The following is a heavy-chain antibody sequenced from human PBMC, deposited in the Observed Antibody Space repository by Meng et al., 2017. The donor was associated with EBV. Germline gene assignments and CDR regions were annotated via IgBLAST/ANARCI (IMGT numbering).Heavy chain of an antibody. Sequence: TPLKEAGPTLVKPTPTLLLTCTFAGISLTTSGVGVGWIRQPPGKALEWLAVIYWDDAKRYSPSLKNRLTITKDTSKNQVVLTMTNMDPVDTATYFCAHSKYYSDSGGYWDYFDDWGQGTLVTVSS. D-gene: IGHD3-10*01. CDR2: IYWDDAK. J-gene: IGHJ4*02. V-gene: IGHV2-5*02. CDR3: AHSKYYSDSGGYWDYFDD. CDR1: GISLTTSGVG.